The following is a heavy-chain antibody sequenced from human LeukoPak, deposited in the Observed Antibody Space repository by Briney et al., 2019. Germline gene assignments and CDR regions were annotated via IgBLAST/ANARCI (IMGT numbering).Heavy chain of an antibody. V-gene: IGHV3-11*03. CDR2: ISTSSSHT. Sequence: PGGSLRLSCAASGLTFSDYYMSWIRQAPGKGLEWVSYISTSSSHTKYADSVKGRFTISRDNAKNSLYLQMNSLRAEDTAVYYCARSCSGTYHTCLDYWGQGTLVTVSS. CDR1: GLTFSDYY. CDR3: ARSCSGTYHTCLDY. D-gene: IGHD3-10*02. J-gene: IGHJ4*02.